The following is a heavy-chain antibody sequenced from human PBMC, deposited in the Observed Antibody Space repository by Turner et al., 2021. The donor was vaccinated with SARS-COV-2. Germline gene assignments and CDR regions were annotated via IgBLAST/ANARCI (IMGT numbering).Heavy chain of an antibody. CDR2: IIPFLGIP. J-gene: IGHJ5*02. Sequence: QVQLVQSRAETMTPGSTVTVSCKASGVIFSSYAISWGRQAPGQGLVWMGRIIPFLGIPNYAQKFQGRVTIIADKSTSTAYMELSSLRSEDTAVYYCASLYQGIAAAAISWFDPWGQGTLVTVSS. CDR3: ASLYQGIAAAAISWFDP. V-gene: IGHV1-69*04. CDR1: GVIFSSYA. D-gene: IGHD6-13*01.